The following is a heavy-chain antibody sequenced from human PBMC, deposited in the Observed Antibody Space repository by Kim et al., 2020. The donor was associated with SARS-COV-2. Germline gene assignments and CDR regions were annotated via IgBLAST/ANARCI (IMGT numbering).Heavy chain of an antibody. D-gene: IGHD3-10*01. CDR3: ARQIKGFFSRGYYYGMDV. CDR2: INAGNGNT. Sequence: ASVKVSCKASGYTFTSYAMHWVRQAPGQRLEWMGWINAGNGNTKYSQKFQGRVTITRDTSASTAYMELSSLRSEDTAVYYCARQIKGFFSRGYYYGMDVWGQGTTVTVSS. V-gene: IGHV1-3*01. J-gene: IGHJ6*02. CDR1: GYTFTSYA.